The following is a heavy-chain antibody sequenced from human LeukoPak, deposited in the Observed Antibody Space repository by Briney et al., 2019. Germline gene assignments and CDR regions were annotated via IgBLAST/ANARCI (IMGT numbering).Heavy chain of an antibody. Sequence: GGSLRLSCAASGFTFSSYSMNWVRQAPGKGLEWVSSISSSSSYIYYADSVKGRFTISRDNAKNSLYLQMNSLRAKDTAVYYCARGHYGRNYFDYWGQGTLVTVSS. D-gene: IGHD3-16*01. CDR2: ISSSSSYI. CDR3: ARGHYGRNYFDY. CDR1: GFTFSSYS. J-gene: IGHJ4*02. V-gene: IGHV3-21*01.